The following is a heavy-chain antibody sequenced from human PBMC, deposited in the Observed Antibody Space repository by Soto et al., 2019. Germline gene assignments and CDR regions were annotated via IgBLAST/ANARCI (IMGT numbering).Heavy chain of an antibody. CDR1: GFTFDDYT. CDR2: ISWDGGST. J-gene: IGHJ4*02. CDR3: AKDTAMLTAYYFDY. D-gene: IGHD5-18*01. V-gene: IGHV3-43*01. Sequence: EVQLVESGGVVVQPGGSLRLSCAASGFTFDDYTMHWVRQAPGKGLEWVSLISWDGGSTYYADSVKGRFTISRDNSKNSQYLQMNSLRTEDTALYYCAKDTAMLTAYYFDYWGQGTLVTVSS.